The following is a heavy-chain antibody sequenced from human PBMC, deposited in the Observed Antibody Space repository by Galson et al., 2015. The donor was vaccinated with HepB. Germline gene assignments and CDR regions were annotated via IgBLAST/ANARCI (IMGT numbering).Heavy chain of an antibody. CDR1: GYTFTRYG. J-gene: IGHJ4*02. CDR3: ARNLYGYGDYADDY. V-gene: IGHV1-18*01. CDR2: LSTYNGKT. D-gene: IGHD4-17*01. Sequence: SCKASGYTFTRYGISWVRQAPGQGLEWMGWLSTYNGKTNYAQRLQGRVTMTTDTSTSTAYMELRSLRSDDTAVYYCARNLYGYGDYADDYWGQGTLVTVSS.